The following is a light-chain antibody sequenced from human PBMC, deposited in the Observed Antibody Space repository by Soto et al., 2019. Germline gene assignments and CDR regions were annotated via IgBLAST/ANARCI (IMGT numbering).Light chain of an antibody. CDR1: SSDVGGYEY. CDR2: EVI. CDR3: SSYAGSNNLHVL. V-gene: IGLV2-8*01. J-gene: IGLJ2*01. Sequence: QSVLTQPPSASGPPGQSVTISCTGSSSDVGGYEYVSWYQQHPGKAPKLIIYEVIKRPSGVPDRFSGSKSGNTASLTVSGLQAEDEADYYCSSYAGSNNLHVLFGGGTKLTVL.